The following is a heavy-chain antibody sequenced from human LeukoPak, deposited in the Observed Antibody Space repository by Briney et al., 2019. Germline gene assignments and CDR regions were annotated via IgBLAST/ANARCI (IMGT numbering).Heavy chain of an antibody. V-gene: IGHV1-69*04. D-gene: IGHD3-22*01. CDR1: GGTFSSYA. CDR3: AADSSGYYSSVQGVDY. Sequence: ASVKVSCKASGGTFSSYAISWVRQAPGQGLEWMGRIIPILGIANYAQKFQGRVTITADKSTSTAYMELSSLRSEDTAVYYCAADSSGYYSSVQGVDYWGQGTLVTVSS. J-gene: IGHJ4*02. CDR2: IIPILGIA.